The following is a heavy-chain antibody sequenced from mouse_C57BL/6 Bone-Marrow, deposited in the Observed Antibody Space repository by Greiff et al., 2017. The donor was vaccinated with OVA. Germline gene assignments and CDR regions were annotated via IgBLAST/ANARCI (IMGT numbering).Heavy chain of an antibody. J-gene: IGHJ2*01. Sequence: VQLVESGAELARPGASVKLSCKASGYTFTSYGISWVKQRTGQGLEWIGEIDPSDSYTNYNQKFTGKATLTVDTSSSTAYMQLSSLTSEDSAVYDCAREGLGREDYWGQGTTLTVSS. CDR1: GYTFTSYG. V-gene: IGHV1-50*01. CDR2: IDPSDSYT. CDR3: AREGLGREDY. D-gene: IGHD4-1*01.